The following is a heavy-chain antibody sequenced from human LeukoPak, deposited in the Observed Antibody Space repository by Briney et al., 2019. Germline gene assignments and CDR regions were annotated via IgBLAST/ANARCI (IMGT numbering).Heavy chain of an antibody. D-gene: IGHD6-13*01. V-gene: IGHV1-2*02. Sequence: GASVKVSCKASGYTFTGYYMNWVRQAPGQGLEWMGWINPNSGGTNYAQKFQGRVTMTRDTSISTAYMELSRLRSDDTAVYYCARDRAAAAKIVDYWGQGTLVTVSS. CDR3: ARDRAAAAKIVDY. CDR1: GYTFTGYY. J-gene: IGHJ4*02. CDR2: INPNSGGT.